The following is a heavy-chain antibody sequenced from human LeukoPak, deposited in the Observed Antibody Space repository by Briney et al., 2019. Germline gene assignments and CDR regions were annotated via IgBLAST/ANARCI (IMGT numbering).Heavy chain of an antibody. V-gene: IGHV4-59*08. Sequence: PSETLSLTCTVSGGSISSYYWSWIRQPPGKGLEWIGYIYYSGSTNYNPSLKSRVTISVDTSKNQFSLKLSSVTAADTAVYYCARQTPQLPYYLDYWGQGTLVTVSS. J-gene: IGHJ4*02. D-gene: IGHD1-26*01. CDR2: IYYSGST. CDR1: GGSISSYY. CDR3: ARQTPQLPYYLDY.